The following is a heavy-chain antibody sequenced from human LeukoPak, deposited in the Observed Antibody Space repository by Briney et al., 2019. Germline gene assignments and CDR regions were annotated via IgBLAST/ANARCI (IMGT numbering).Heavy chain of an antibody. Sequence: ASVKVSCKASGYTFTSYYMHWVRQAPGQGLEWMGIINPSGGSTSYAQKFQGRVTITADESTSTAYMELSSLRSEDTAVYYCARDLPLQRTPNYYDSSGLLDYWGQGTLVTVSS. J-gene: IGHJ4*02. V-gene: IGHV1-46*01. D-gene: IGHD3-22*01. CDR1: GYTFTSYY. CDR3: ARDLPLQRTPNYYDSSGLLDY. CDR2: INPSGGST.